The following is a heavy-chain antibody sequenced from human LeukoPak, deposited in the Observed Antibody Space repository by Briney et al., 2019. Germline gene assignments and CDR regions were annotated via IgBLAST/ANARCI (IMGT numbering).Heavy chain of an antibody. CDR2: VDPEDGES. CDR3: TTDRPTGLGG. V-gene: IGHV1-69-2*01. CDR1: GYTFTDYY. J-gene: IGHJ4*02. D-gene: IGHD3-16*01. Sequence: ATVKISCKASGYTFTDYYIHWVQQAPGKGLEWMGRVDPEDGESINVEKFQGRITITADTSTDTAYMELSSLRSEDTAVYYCTTDRPTGLGGWGQGTLVTVSS.